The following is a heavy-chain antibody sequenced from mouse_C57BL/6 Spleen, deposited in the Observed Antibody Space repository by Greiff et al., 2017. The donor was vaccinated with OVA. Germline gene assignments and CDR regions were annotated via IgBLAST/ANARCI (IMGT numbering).Heavy chain of an antibody. CDR1: GFTFSSYA. D-gene: IGHD2-4*01. CDR3: ARRDYDGGFAY. Sequence: EVKVVESGGGLVKPGGSLKLSCAASGFTFSSYAMSWVRQTPEKRLEWVATISDGGSYTYYPDNVKGRFTISRDNAKNNLYLQMSHLKSEDTAMYYCARRDYDGGFAYWGQGTLVTVSA. CDR2: ISDGGSYT. V-gene: IGHV5-4*03. J-gene: IGHJ3*01.